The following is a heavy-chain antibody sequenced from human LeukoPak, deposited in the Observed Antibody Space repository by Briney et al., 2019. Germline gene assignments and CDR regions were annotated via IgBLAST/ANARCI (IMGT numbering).Heavy chain of an antibody. CDR3: ARGTPLSGSYSYYFDY. Sequence: PGGSLRLSCAASGFTFSSYAMHWVRQAPGKGLEWVAVISYDGSNKYYADSVKGRFTISRDNSKNTLYLQMNSLRAEDTAAYYCARGTPLSGSYSYYFDYWGQGTLVTVSS. CDR2: ISYDGSNK. V-gene: IGHV3-30-3*01. J-gene: IGHJ4*02. D-gene: IGHD1-26*01. CDR1: GFTFSSYA.